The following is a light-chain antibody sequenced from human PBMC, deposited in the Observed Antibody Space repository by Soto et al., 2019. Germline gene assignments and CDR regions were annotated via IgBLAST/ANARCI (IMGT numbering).Light chain of an antibody. CDR2: GAS. CDR3: QQYSDYSS. V-gene: IGKV3-15*01. Sequence: EIVMTQSPATLSVSPGERATLSCRASQSVSSNLAWYQQKPGQAPRLLIYGASTRATGIPARFSGSGSGTEFTLTISSLQSEDFATYYCQQYSDYSSFGHGTKVDIK. J-gene: IGKJ1*01. CDR1: QSVSSN.